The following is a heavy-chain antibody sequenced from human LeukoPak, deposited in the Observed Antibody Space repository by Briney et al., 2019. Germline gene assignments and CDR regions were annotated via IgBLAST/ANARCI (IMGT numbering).Heavy chain of an antibody. Sequence: SETLSLTCAVYTGSFSDYYWSWIRQPPGMGLEWLGEINQSGSTNHNPSLKSRVTISVEKFKNQFSLEVTSVTAADTAIYYCATLGGLYYESHGYPDFDHWGQGTLVTVSS. J-gene: IGHJ4*02. CDR1: TGSFSDYY. CDR2: INQSGST. V-gene: IGHV4-34*01. CDR3: ATLGGLYYESHGYPDFDH. D-gene: IGHD3-22*01.